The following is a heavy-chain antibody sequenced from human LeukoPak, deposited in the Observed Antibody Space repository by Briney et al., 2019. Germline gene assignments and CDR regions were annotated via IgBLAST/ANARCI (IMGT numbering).Heavy chain of an antibody. V-gene: IGHV1-69*13. Sequence: SVNVSCKASGGTFSSYTISWVRQAPGQGLEWMGGIIPIFGTANYAQKFQGRVTITADESTSTAYMELSSLRSEDTAVYYCARGRYSSSINSMDVWGQGTTVTVSS. CDR3: ARGRYSSSINSMDV. D-gene: IGHD6-6*01. CDR2: IIPIFGTA. CDR1: GGTFSSYT. J-gene: IGHJ6*02.